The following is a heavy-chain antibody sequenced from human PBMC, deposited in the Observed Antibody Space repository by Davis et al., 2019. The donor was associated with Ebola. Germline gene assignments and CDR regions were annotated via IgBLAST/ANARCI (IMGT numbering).Heavy chain of an antibody. CDR2: IIPIFGTA. CDR3: ARDSEQLVYSLGP. CDR1: GGTFSSYS. D-gene: IGHD6-6*01. V-gene: IGHV1-69*13. Sequence: SVKVSCKASGGTFSSYSTSWVRQAPGQGLEWMGGIIPIFGTANYAQKFQGRVTITADESTSTAYMELSSLRSEDTAVYYCARDSEQLVYSLGPWGQGTLVTVSS. J-gene: IGHJ4*02.